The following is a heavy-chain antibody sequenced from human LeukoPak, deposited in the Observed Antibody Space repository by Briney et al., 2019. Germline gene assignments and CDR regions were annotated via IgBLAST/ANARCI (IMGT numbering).Heavy chain of an antibody. CDR2: ISNSGHSS. CDR3: AKDWRNGYSSDWYSEGYFPH. D-gene: IGHD6-13*01. Sequence: GGSLRLSCAASGFTFSNYAMSWVRQAPGKGLEWVSGISNSGHSSYHADSVKGRFTTTRDNSQNTLYLQMNRLRVEDTALYYCAKDWRNGYSSDWYSEGYFPHWGQGTLVTVSS. J-gene: IGHJ1*01. CDR1: GFTFSNYA. V-gene: IGHV3-23*01.